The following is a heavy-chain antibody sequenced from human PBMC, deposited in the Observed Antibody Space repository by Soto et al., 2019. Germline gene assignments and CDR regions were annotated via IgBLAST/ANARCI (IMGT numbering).Heavy chain of an antibody. D-gene: IGHD3-10*01. J-gene: IGHJ5*02. Sequence: QVQLVQSGAEVKKPGSSVKVSCKASGGTFSSYAISWVRQAPGQGLEWMGGIIPIFGTANYAQKFQGRVTITADESTSTAYMELSSLRSEDTAVYYCSRLPYYYCSGSLNWFDPWGQGTLVTVSS. V-gene: IGHV1-69*01. CDR3: SRLPYYYCSGSLNWFDP. CDR1: GGTFSSYA. CDR2: IIPIFGTA.